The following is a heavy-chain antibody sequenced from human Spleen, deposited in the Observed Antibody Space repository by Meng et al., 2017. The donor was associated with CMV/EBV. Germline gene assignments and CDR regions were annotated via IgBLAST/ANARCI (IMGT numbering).Heavy chain of an antibody. D-gene: IGHD3-9*01. J-gene: IGHJ4*02. CDR1: GYSFTGYY. Sequence: ASVKVSCKASGYSFTGYYLHWVRQAPGQGLEWMGWINPNNGGTNYAQKFQGRVTMTRDTSINTAYMELSRLRSDDTAVYYCARDLTYYDILTGYYTRYYFDYWGQGTLVTVSS. V-gene: IGHV1-2*02. CDR2: INPNNGGT. CDR3: ARDLTYYDILTGYYTRYYFDY.